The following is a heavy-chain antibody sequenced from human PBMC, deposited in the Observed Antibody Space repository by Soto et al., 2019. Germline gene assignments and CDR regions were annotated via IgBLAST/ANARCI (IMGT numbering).Heavy chain of an antibody. J-gene: IGHJ4*02. CDR1: GFTFGNYV. D-gene: IGHD3-3*01. CDR3: AKGAKSGVVIEYCDS. V-gene: IGHV3-23*01. Sequence: GGSLRLSCETSGFTFGNYVLHWVRQAPGQGLCWVSGVSSRSRRTNYADAVRGRFTISRDHSKDTLYLQMDTLRADDTAVYYCAKGAKSGVVIEYCDSGGQGSLVTVSS. CDR2: VSSRSRRT.